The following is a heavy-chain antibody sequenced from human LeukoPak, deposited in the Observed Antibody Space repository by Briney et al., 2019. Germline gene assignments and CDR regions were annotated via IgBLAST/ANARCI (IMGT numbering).Heavy chain of an antibody. CDR2: IYYSGST. V-gene: IGHV4-59*08. J-gene: IGHJ5*02. Sequence: SETLSLTCSVSGGSISSYYWSWIRQPPGKGLEWIGYIYYSGSTNYNPSLKSRVTISVDTSKNQFSLKLSSVTAADTAVYYCARQAPDIVLIRFDPWGQGTLVTVSS. CDR1: GGSISSYY. CDR3: ARQAPDIVLIRFDP. D-gene: IGHD2-8*01.